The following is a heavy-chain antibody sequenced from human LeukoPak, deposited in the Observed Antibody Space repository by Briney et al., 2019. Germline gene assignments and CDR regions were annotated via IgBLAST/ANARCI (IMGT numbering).Heavy chain of an antibody. V-gene: IGHV3-23*01. CDR3: AKDRGAGRIIYYFDY. Sequence: GGSLRLSYAVSGFTFSSYGMSWVRQAPGKGLEWVAAISGSGGSTYYADSVKGRFTISRDNSKNTLYLQMNSLRAEDTAVYYCAKDRGAGRIIYYFDYWGQGTLVTVSS. CDR1: GFTFSSYG. D-gene: IGHD2/OR15-2a*01. CDR2: ISGSGGST. J-gene: IGHJ4*02.